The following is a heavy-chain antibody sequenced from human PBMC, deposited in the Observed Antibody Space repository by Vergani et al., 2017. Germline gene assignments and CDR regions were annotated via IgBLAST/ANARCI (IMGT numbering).Heavy chain of an antibody. J-gene: IGHJ3*01. V-gene: IGHV4-61*02. CDR1: GGSISAGYYF. Sequence: QVQLQASGPGRVKPSQTLSLTCTMSGGSISAGYYFWSWIRQPAGKGLEWLGHISASDNASHRPSLKTRVSMSVDTSKNQFSLTVTSVTAADTAIYFCARRSGGYYSGGKVHPLRTAFDVWGHGTVVTVSS. CDR2: ISASDNA. D-gene: IGHD2-15*01. CDR3: ARRSGGYYSGGKVHPLRTAFDV.